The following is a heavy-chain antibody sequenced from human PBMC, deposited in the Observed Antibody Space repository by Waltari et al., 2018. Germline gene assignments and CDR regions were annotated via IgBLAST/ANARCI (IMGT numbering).Heavy chain of an antibody. CDR1: GFNVNTHY. CDR2: IYGGGNT. CDR3: ARAESGGMFDYYYGMDV. D-gene: IGHD2-15*01. V-gene: IGHV3-53*01. Sequence: ELQLVESGGGLIQPGGSLRLSCAASGFNVNTHYMSWVRQALGKGLEWISVIYGGGNTYYADAVKGRFTISRDSYRNTLSLQMISLRAEDTAVYYCARAESGGMFDYYYGMDVWGQGTTVTVSS. J-gene: IGHJ6*02.